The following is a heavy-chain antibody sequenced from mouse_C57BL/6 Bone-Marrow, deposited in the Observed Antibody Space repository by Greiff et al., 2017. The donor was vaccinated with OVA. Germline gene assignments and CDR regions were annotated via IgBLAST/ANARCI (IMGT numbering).Heavy chain of an antibody. J-gene: IGHJ4*01. CDR3: ARGYPYAMDD. CDR1: GYTFTSYT. Sequence: VQLQQSGAELARPGASVKMSCKASGYTFTSYTMHWVKQRPGQGLEWIGYINPSSGYTKYNQKFKDKATLTVDKSSSTAYMQRSSLTSEDSAVYYCARGYPYAMDDWGQGTSVTGSS. V-gene: IGHV1-4*01. D-gene: IGHD1-2*01. CDR2: INPSSGYT.